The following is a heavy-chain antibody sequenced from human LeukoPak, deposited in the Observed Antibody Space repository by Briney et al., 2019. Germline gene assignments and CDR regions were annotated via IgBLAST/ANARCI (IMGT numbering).Heavy chain of an antibody. D-gene: IGHD2-2*02. CDR3: ARGDKIVVVPAAIEDYYYYYYMDV. CDR1: GYTFTGYY. J-gene: IGHJ6*03. Sequence: GASVKVSCKASGYTFTGYYMHWVRQAPGQGLEWMGWINPNSGGTNYAQKFQGRVTMTRDTSISTAYMELSRLRSDDTAVYYCARGDKIVVVPAAIEDYYYYYYMDVWGKGTTVTISS. V-gene: IGHV1-2*02. CDR2: INPNSGGT.